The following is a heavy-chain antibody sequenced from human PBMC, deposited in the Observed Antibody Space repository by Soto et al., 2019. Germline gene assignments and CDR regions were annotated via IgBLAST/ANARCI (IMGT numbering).Heavy chain of an antibody. CDR3: ARASSLPLGELFTIDY. CDR1: GGYISSSNW. Sequence: PSQTLSLTCAVSGGYISSSNWWSWVRKPPGKGLEWIGEIYHSGSTNYNPSLKSRVTISVDKSKNQFSLKLSSVTAADTAVYYCARASSLPLGELFTIDYWGQGTLVTVSS. J-gene: IGHJ4*02. CDR2: IYHSGST. V-gene: IGHV4-4*02. D-gene: IGHD3-10*01.